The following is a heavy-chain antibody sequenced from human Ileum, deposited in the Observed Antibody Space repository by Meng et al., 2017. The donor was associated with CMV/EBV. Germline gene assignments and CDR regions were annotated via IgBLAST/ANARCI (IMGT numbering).Heavy chain of an antibody. CDR2: INPNSGGT. V-gene: IGHV1-2*02. J-gene: IGHJ4*02. D-gene: IGHD3-22*01. Sequence: QVQLVQSGAEVKKPXXXXXXXCKASGYTFTGYYMHWVRQAPGQGLEWMGWINPNSGGTNYAQKFQGRVTMTRDTSISTAYMELSRLRSDDTAVYYCAREDSSGYYGIDYWGQGTLVTVS. CDR1: GYTFTGYY. CDR3: AREDSSGYYGIDY.